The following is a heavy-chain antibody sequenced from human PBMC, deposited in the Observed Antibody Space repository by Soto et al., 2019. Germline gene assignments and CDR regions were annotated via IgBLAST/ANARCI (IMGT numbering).Heavy chain of an antibody. CDR3: ERLVAAHAVPWFDP. V-gene: IGHV4-39*01. Sequence: SETLSLTCTVSGGSLSSSSYYWGWIRQPPGKGLEWIGSIYYSGSTYYNPSLKSRVTISADTSKNQFSLKLSSVTAADTAVYYCERLVAAHAVPWFDPWGQGTLVTVSS. D-gene: IGHD6-6*01. CDR2: IYYSGST. CDR1: GGSLSSSSYY. J-gene: IGHJ5*02.